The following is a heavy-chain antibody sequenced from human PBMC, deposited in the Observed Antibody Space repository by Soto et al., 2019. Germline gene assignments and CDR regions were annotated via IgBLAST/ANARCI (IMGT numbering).Heavy chain of an antibody. Sequence: QVQLQESGPGLVKPSQTLSLTCTVSGGSISSGGYYWSWIRQHPGKGLEWIGYIYYSGSTYYNPSLKCRVTISGDMSKNQFSLKLSSVTAADTAVYYCARGGAARPYYFDYWGQGTLVTVSS. CDR1: GGSISSGGYY. V-gene: IGHV4-31*03. CDR3: ARGGAARPYYFDY. J-gene: IGHJ4*02. CDR2: IYYSGST. D-gene: IGHD6-6*01.